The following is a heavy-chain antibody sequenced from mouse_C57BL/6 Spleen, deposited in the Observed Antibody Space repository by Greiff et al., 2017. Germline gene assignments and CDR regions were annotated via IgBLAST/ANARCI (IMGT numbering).Heavy chain of an antibody. J-gene: IGHJ1*03. CDR3: ARWSGYYEYFDV. Sequence: QVQLQQPGAELVRPGSSVKLSCKASGYTFTSYWMHWVKQRPIQGLEWIGNIDPSDSETHYNQKFKDKATLTVDKSSSTAYMQLSSLTSEDSAVYYCARWSGYYEYFDVWGTGTTVTVSS. D-gene: IGHD2-3*01. CDR2: IDPSDSET. CDR1: GYTFTSYW. V-gene: IGHV1-52*01.